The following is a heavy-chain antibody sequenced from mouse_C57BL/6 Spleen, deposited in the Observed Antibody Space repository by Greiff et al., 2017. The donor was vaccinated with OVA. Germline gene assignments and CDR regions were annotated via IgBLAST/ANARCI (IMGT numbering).Heavy chain of an antibody. V-gene: IGHV1-15*01. CDR2: IDPETGGT. CDR1: GYTFTDYE. D-gene: IGHD4-1*01. CDR3: TRVLGDAMDY. J-gene: IGHJ4*01. Sequence: VQLQQSGAALVRPGASVTLSCKASGYTFTDYEMHWVKQTPVHGLEWIGAIDPETGGTAYNQKFKGKAILTADKSSSTAYMELRSLTSEDSAVYYCTRVLGDAMDYWGQGTSVTVSS.